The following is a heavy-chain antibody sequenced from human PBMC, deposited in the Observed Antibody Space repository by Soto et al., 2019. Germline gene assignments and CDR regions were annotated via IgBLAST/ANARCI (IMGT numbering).Heavy chain of an antibody. CDR2: ISGSGGST. D-gene: IGHD2-21*02. V-gene: IGHV3-23*01. CDR3: ARGPTYCGGDCYFAYYYYRMDV. J-gene: IGHJ6*02. CDR1: GFTFSSYA. Sequence: GGSLRLSCAASGFTFSSYAMSWVRQAPGKGLEWVSAISGSGGSTYYADSVKGRFTISRDNYKNTLYLQMNSLRAEGTAVYYCARGPTYCGGDCYFAYYYYRMDVWGQGTTVTVSS.